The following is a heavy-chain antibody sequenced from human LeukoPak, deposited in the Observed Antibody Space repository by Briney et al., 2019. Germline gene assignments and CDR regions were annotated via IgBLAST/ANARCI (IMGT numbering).Heavy chain of an antibody. J-gene: IGHJ6*02. Sequence: ASVKVSCKAYGYTFTSYYMHWVRQAPGQGLEWMGWISVYNGNTNYAQKVQGRVTMTTDTSTSTAYMELRSLRSDDTAVYYCARDRVWFGEFYYGMDVWGQGTTVTVSS. CDR1: GYTFTSYY. V-gene: IGHV1-18*04. CDR3: ARDRVWFGEFYYGMDV. D-gene: IGHD3-10*01. CDR2: ISVYNGNT.